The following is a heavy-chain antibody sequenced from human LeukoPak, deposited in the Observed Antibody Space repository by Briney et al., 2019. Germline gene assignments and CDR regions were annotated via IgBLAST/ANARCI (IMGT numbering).Heavy chain of an antibody. CDR1: GGSISSYY. D-gene: IGHD3-22*01. V-gene: IGHV4-4*07. J-gene: IGHJ6*02. Sequence: SETLSLTCTVSGGSISSYYWSWIRQPAGKGLEWIGRIYTSGSTNYNPSLKSRVTMSVDTSKNQFSLKLSSVTAADTAVYYCARADRRKPRYYYYGMDVWGQGTTVTVSS. CDR2: IYTSGST. CDR3: ARADRRKPRYYYYGMDV.